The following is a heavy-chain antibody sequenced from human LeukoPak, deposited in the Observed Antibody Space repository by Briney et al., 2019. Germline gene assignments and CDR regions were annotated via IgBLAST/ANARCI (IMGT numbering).Heavy chain of an antibody. CDR1: GDSMTSSSYY. CDR3: ARVDSSNWYDSRGYFDY. D-gene: IGHD6-13*01. J-gene: IGHJ4*02. Sequence: SETLSLTCTVSGDSMTSSSYYWGWIRQPPGMGLEWIGYIYYTGSTNYNPSLKSRVTISIDTSKNQFSLKLRSVTAADTAVYYCARVDSSNWYDSRGYFDYWGQGTLVTVSS. V-gene: IGHV4-61*05. CDR2: IYYTGST.